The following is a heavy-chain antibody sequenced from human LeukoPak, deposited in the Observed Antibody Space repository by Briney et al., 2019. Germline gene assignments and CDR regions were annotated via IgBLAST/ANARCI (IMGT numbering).Heavy chain of an antibody. J-gene: IGHJ4*02. CDR2: ISGSSSYI. V-gene: IGHV3-21*01. Sequence: GGSLRLSCAASGFTFSSYSMNWVRQAPGKGLEWVSSISGSSSYIYYADSVKGRFTISRDNAKNSLYLQMNSLRAEDTAVYYCASEDGHNCFDYWGQGTLVTVSS. CDR1: GFTFSSYS. CDR3: ASEDGHNCFDY. D-gene: IGHD5-24*01.